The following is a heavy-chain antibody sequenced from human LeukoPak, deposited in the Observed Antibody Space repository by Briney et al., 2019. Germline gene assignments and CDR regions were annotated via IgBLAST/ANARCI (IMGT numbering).Heavy chain of an antibody. CDR1: GFTFGDYA. CDR2: IRSKAYGGTT. V-gene: IGHV3-49*04. Sequence: GGSLRLSCTASGFTFGDYAMSWVRQAPGKGLEWVGFIRSKAYGGTTEYAAPVKGRFTISRDDSKSIAYLQMNSLKTEDTAVYYCTRGTLYGGNEYWGQGTLVTVSS. J-gene: IGHJ4*02. CDR3: TRGTLYGGNEY. D-gene: IGHD4-23*01.